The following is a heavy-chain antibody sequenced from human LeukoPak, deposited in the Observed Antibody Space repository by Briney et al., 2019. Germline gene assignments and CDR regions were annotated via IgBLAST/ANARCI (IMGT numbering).Heavy chain of an antibody. V-gene: IGHV3-64D*09. Sequence: PGGSLRLSCSASGFTFSRYAMHWLRQAPGRGLEYVSAISSTGGRTYYADYADSVKGRFTISRDNSKNKLYLQMSSLRTEDTAVYYCVKGQRYGDYSDDAFDIWGQGTMVTVSS. CDR2: ISSTGGRT. CDR3: VKGQRYGDYSDDAFDI. CDR1: GFTFSRYA. J-gene: IGHJ3*02. D-gene: IGHD4-17*01.